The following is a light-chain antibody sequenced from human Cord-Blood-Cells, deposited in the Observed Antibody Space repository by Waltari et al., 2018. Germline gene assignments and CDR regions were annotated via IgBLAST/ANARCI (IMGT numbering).Light chain of an antibody. J-gene: IGKJ1*01. CDR3: QQYNNWPPWT. V-gene: IGKV3-15*01. Sequence: EIVMTQSPATLSVSPGERATLYCRARKSVSSNLAWYQQKPGQAPRLLIYGASTRATGIPARFSGSGSGTEFTLTISSLQSEDFAVYYCQQYNNWPPWTFGQGTKVEIK. CDR1: KSVSSN. CDR2: GAS.